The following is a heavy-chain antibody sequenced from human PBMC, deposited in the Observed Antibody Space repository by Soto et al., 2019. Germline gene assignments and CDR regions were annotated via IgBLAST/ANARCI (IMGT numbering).Heavy chain of an antibody. CDR3: ARESEDLTSNFDY. CDR1: VFTFTGYS. Sequence: WRSLRLSCAASVFTFTGYSMNWCRQAPGKGLEWVSSISSTTNYIYYGDSMKGRFTISRDNAKNSLYLEMNSLRAEDTAVYYCARESEDLTSNFDYWGQGTLVTVSS. CDR2: ISSTTNYI. V-gene: IGHV3-21*06. J-gene: IGHJ4*02.